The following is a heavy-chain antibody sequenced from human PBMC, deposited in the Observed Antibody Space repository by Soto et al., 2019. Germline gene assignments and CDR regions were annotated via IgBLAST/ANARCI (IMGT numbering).Heavy chain of an antibody. V-gene: IGHV3-30-3*01. Sequence: PGGSLRLSCAASGFTFSSYAMHWVRQAPGKGLEWVAVISYDGSNKYYADSVKGRFTISRDNSKNTLYLQMNSLRAEDTAVYYCARGSGASYSYGLNWYFDLWGRGTLVTVSS. J-gene: IGHJ2*01. CDR3: ARGSGASYSYGLNWYFDL. D-gene: IGHD5-18*01. CDR1: GFTFSSYA. CDR2: ISYDGSNK.